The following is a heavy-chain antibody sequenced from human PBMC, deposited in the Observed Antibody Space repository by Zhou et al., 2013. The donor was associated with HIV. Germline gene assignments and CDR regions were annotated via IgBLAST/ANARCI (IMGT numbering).Heavy chain of an antibody. CDR3: AAGLHCGDQCFLHLAM. V-gene: IGHV1-69*14. CDR2: VIPVLQIA. D-gene: IGHD3-3*01. J-gene: IGHJ4*02. CDR1: GGTFENYP. Sequence: VQLVQSGNVLKRPGSSVKISCKTSGGTFENYPISWVRQAPGHGLEWVGGVIPVLQIAHYSQKFQGRVTVSADKSKTISYLELTSLRSEDTALYFCAAGLHCGDQCFLHLAMWGQGSLVTVSS.